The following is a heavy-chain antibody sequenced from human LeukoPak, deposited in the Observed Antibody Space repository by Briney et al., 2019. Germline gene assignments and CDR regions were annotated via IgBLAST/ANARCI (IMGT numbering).Heavy chain of an antibody. D-gene: IGHD3-9*01. V-gene: IGHV3-21*01. CDR1: GFIFSSYS. Sequence: GGSLRLSCAASGFIFSSYSMNWVRQAPGKGLEWVSFISSSSGYIYYADSVKGRFTISRDNAKNSLHLQMNSLRAEDTAVYYCARGGPTYNILTGYSSLDAWGQGTLVTVSS. J-gene: IGHJ5*02. CDR3: ARGGPTYNILTGYSSLDA. CDR2: ISSSSGYI.